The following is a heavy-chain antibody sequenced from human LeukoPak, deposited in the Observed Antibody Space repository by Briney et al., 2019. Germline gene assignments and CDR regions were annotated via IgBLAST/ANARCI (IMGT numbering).Heavy chain of an antibody. Sequence: GGFLRLSCAASGFTFTNYAMSWVRQAPGKGLEWVSVISGSGSSTYYADSVKGRFTISRDNSKNTLYLQMNSLRAEDTAVYYCARDGLAAAGTTYYYYYGMDVWGQGTTVTVSS. CDR3: ARDGLAAAGTTYYYYYGMDV. CDR1: GFTFTNYA. D-gene: IGHD6-13*01. J-gene: IGHJ6*02. V-gene: IGHV3-23*01. CDR2: ISGSGSST.